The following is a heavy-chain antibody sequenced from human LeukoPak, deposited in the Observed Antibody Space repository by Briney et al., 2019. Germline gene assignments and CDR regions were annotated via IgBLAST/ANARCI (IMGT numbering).Heavy chain of an antibody. Sequence: GGSLRLSCAASGFTVSSNYMSWVRQAPGKGLEWVSVIYSGGSTYYADSVKGRFTISRDNSKNTLYLQMNSLRAEDTAVYYCARDGDGDSSGDDAFDIWGQGTMVTVSS. V-gene: IGHV3-53*01. J-gene: IGHJ3*02. CDR3: ARDGDGDSSGDDAFDI. D-gene: IGHD3-22*01. CDR1: GFTVSSNY. CDR2: IYSGGST.